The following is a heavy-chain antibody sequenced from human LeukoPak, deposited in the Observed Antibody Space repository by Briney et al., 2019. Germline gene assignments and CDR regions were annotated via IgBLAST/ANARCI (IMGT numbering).Heavy chain of an antibody. D-gene: IGHD6-13*01. CDR1: GFTFSNYG. Sequence: GGSLRLSCAASGFTFSNYGMHWVRQAPGKGLEWVAFLRYDGSNKYYADSVKGRFTISRDNSKNTLYLQMNSLRAEDTAVYYCAKGPQTLAGYSSTWYYAPHDHWGQGTLVTVSS. CDR3: AKGPQTLAGYSSTWYYAPHDH. CDR2: LRYDGSNK. J-gene: IGHJ4*02. V-gene: IGHV3-30*02.